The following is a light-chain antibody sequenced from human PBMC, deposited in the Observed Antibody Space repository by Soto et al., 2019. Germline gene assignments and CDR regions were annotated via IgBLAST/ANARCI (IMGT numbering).Light chain of an antibody. Sequence: DMRMSQSPSSLSASLGDRVTITFQASQNINNYLNWYQQKPGRAPKLLIYDASNLEAGVPSRFRGSGSGTDFTFTISRLQPEDIATYYCQQYENLPTFGQGTRLEIK. CDR3: QQYENLPT. J-gene: IGKJ5*01. CDR1: QNINNY. CDR2: DAS. V-gene: IGKV1-33*01.